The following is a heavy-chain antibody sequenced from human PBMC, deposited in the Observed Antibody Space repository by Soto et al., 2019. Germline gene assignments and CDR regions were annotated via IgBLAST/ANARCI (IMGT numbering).Heavy chain of an antibody. CDR3: ARGLRFLEWLLPHSYYYYYGMDV. J-gene: IGHJ6*02. Sequence: SETLSLTCTVSGGSVSSGSYYWSWIRQPPGKGLEWIGYIYYIGSTNYNPSLKSRVTISVDTSKNQFSLKLSSVTAADTAVYYCARGLRFLEWLLPHSYYYYYGMDVWGQGTTVTVSS. D-gene: IGHD3-3*01. CDR1: GGSVSSGSYY. V-gene: IGHV4-61*01. CDR2: IYYIGST.